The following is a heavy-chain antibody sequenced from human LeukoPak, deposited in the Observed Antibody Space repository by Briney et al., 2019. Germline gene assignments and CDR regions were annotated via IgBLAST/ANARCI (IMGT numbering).Heavy chain of an antibody. CDR2: IYYCGST. CDR1: GGSISSYY. CDR3: AREGGSHIDY. D-gene: IGHD3-16*01. Sequence: SETLSLTRTVSGGSISSYYWSWLRQPPGKGLEWIGYIYYCGSTNYNPSLKSRVTISVDTSKNQFSLKLSSVTAADTAVYYCAREGGSHIDYWGQGTLVTVSS. J-gene: IGHJ4*02. V-gene: IGHV4-59*01.